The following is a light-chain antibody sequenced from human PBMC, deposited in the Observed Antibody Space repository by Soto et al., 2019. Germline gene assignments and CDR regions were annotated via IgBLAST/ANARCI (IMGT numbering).Light chain of an antibody. V-gene: IGKV1-39*01. J-gene: IGKJ4*01. Sequence: DIPMTQSPSSLSASVGDRVTITCRASQSISSFLSWYQQKPGKAPNLLIYSASTLQSGVPSRFSGSGSGTHFTLTISSLQPEDSATYYCQQSYSAHTFGGGTKVEIK. CDR2: SAS. CDR3: QQSYSAHT. CDR1: QSISSF.